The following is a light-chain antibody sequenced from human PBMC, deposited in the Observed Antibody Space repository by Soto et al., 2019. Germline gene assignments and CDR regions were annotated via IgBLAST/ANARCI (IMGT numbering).Light chain of an antibody. V-gene: IGKV1-5*01. CDR1: QSISSW. J-gene: IGKJ5*01. Sequence: DIQMTQSPSTLSASVGDRVTITCRASQSISSWLAWYQQKPGKAPKLLIYDASNLQSGVPSKFSVSGSGTDFTLTISSLQPEDFAVYYCQQARRFPITFGQGTRMEIK. CDR2: DAS. CDR3: QQARRFPIT.